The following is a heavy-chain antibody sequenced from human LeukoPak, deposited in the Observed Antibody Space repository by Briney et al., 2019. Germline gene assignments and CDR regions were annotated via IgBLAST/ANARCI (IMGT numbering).Heavy chain of an antibody. Sequence: GRSLRLSCAASGFTFSSYAMHWVRQAPGKGLEWVAVISYDGSNKYYADSVKGRFTISRDNSKNTLYLQMNSLRAEDTAVYYCASSRKQWLDFDYWGQGTLVTVSS. CDR1: GFTFSSYA. J-gene: IGHJ4*02. CDR2: ISYDGSNK. D-gene: IGHD6-19*01. V-gene: IGHV3-30*04. CDR3: ASSRKQWLDFDY.